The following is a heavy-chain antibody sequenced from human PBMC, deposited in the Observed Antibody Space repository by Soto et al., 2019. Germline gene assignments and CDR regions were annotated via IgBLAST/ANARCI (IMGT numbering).Heavy chain of an antibody. CDR2: INPNSGGT. CDR1: GYTFTGYY. CDR3: ARVGSYYDFWSGYYTGGYYYGMDV. Sequence: ASVKVSCQASGYTFTGYYMHWVRQAPGQGLEWVGWINPNSGGTNYAQKFQGWVTMTRDTSISTAYMELSRLRSDDTAVYYCARVGSYYDFWSGYYTGGYYYGMDVWGQGTTVTVSS. D-gene: IGHD3-3*01. J-gene: IGHJ6*02. V-gene: IGHV1-2*04.